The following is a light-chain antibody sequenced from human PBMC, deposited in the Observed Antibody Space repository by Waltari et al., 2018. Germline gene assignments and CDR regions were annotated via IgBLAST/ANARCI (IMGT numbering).Light chain of an antibody. CDR3: QAWDNSGVV. V-gene: IGLV3-1*01. J-gene: IGLJ2*01. Sequence: SYELTQPPSVSVSPGQRARLTCSGDNFPEKYVCWYQRKSGQSPVLIIYQDKKRPSGIPERISGSNSGNIATLTISATQALDEADYFCQAWDNSGVVFGGGTKLTVL. CDR2: QDK. CDR1: NFPEKY.